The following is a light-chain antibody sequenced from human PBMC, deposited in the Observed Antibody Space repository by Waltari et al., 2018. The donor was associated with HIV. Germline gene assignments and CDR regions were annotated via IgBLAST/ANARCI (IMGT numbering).Light chain of an antibody. CDR1: STNIGRYNL. J-gene: IGLJ2*01. Sequence: QSALTQSASVSGSPGQSITISCTGTSTNIGRYNLVSWYQQHPGKAPKVIIYEVNKRRSGVSNLFSGSTSGSTASLTISGLQAEDEADYYCCSYAGSSNVVFGGGTKLTVL. CDR3: CSYAGSSNVV. CDR2: EVN. V-gene: IGLV2-23*02.